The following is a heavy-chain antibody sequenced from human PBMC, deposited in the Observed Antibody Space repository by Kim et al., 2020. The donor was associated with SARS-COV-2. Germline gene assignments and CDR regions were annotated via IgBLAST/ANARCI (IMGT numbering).Heavy chain of an antibody. CDR1: GYGFTNNY. D-gene: IGHD3-3*01. J-gene: IGHJ4*02. Sequence: ASVKVSCKASGYGFTNNYVHWVRLAPGQGLEWMGMDYPHDGSTSYAQSFQGRVTMTSDTSTTTVYMELTSLTSDDTAMYYCARDLEGLDYWGQGTLVTVSS. CDR3: ARDLEGLDY. CDR2: DYPHDGST. V-gene: IGHV1-46*01.